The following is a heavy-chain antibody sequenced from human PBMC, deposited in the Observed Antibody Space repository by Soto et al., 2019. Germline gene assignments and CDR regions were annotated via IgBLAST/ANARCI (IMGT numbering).Heavy chain of an antibody. CDR1: GHTFTTSD. V-gene: IGHV1-8*01. CDR2: MNPNSGNT. CDR3: AIPPYSGYDLSYYYYYYMDV. Sequence: ASVKLSYTATGHTFTTSDMNWVRHATGQGLEFIGRMNPNSGNTGYAHKLHCRVTMTMNTSIRTAYMELSSLRSEDTAVYYCAIPPYSGYDLSYYYYYYMDVWCKGTTVTAYS. J-gene: IGHJ6*03. D-gene: IGHD5-12*01.